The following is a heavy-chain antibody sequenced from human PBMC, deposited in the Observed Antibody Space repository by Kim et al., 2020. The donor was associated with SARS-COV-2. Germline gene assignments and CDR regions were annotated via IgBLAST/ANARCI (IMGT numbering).Heavy chain of an antibody. CDR3: ARDGVPSARDY. Sequence: GGSLRLSCAASGFTFSRYWMSWVRQAPGKGLEWVANIKQDGSEKYYVDSVKGRFTISRDNAKNSLYLQMNSLRAEDTAVYYCARDGVPSARDYWGQGTLV. V-gene: IGHV3-7*01. D-gene: IGHD2-2*01. CDR2: IKQDGSEK. J-gene: IGHJ4*02. CDR1: GFTFSRYW.